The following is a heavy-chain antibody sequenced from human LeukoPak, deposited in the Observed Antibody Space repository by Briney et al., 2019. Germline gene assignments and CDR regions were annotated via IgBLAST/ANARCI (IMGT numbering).Heavy chain of an antibody. CDR1: GFTVNSTF. CDR3: AGVVGFSSSWYGNYFEY. D-gene: IGHD6-13*01. CDR2: IYSGGLT. V-gene: IGHV3-53*01. J-gene: IGHJ4*02. Sequence: GGSLRLSCAVSGFTVNSTFMSWVRQAPGKGLAWVSVIYSGGLTYYADSVKGRFTISRDNSKNTLYLQMNSLRAEDTAVYYCAGVVGFSSSWYGNYFEYWGQGTLVTVSS.